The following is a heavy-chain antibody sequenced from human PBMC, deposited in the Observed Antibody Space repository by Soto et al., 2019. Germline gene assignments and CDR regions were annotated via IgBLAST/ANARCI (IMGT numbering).Heavy chain of an antibody. D-gene: IGHD3-3*01. V-gene: IGHV4-34*01. CDR2: INHSGST. CDR1: GGSFSGYY. Sequence: SETLSLTCAVYGGSFSGYYWSWIRQPPGKGLEWIGEINHSGSTNYNPSLKSRVTISVDTSKNQFSLKLSSVTAADTAVYYCARATSTYYDFWSGYYDYYYMDVWGKGTTVTVSS. J-gene: IGHJ6*03. CDR3: ARATSTYYDFWSGYYDYYYMDV.